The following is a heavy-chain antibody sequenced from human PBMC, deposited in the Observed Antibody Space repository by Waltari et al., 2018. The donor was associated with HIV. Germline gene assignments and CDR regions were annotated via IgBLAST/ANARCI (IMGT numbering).Heavy chain of an antibody. CDR1: GFTFSSYG. CDR2: ISYDGSNK. J-gene: IGHJ4*02. V-gene: IGHV3-30*18. Sequence: QVQLVESGGGVVQPGRSLRLSCAASGFTFSSYGMHWVRQAPGKGLEWVAVISYDGSNKYYADSVKGRFTISRDNSKNTLYLQMNSLRAEDTAVYYCAKDFHSSGHWNYWGQGTLVTVSS. D-gene: IGHD6-19*01. CDR3: AKDFHSSGHWNY.